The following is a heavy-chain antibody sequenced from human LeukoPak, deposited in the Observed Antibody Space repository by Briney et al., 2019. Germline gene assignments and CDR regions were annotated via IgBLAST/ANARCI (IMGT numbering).Heavy chain of an antibody. CDR1: GGSISSYY. Sequence: SETLPLTCSVSGGSISSYYWSWIRQPPGKGLEWIGYIYYSGSTNYNPSLKSRVTISVDTSKNQFSLKLSSVTAADTAVYYCARAAGYGDFDAFDIWGQGTMVTVSS. J-gene: IGHJ3*02. V-gene: IGHV4-59*01. CDR3: ARAAGYGDFDAFDI. D-gene: IGHD4-17*01. CDR2: IYYSGST.